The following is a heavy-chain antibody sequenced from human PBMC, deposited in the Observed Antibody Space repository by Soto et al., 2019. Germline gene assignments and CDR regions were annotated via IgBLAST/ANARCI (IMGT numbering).Heavy chain of an antibody. CDR3: AKVSTTHTFGPLDP. CDR1: GFTFDDYG. J-gene: IGHJ5*02. V-gene: IGHV3-9*01. CDR2: ISWNSGSI. Sequence: LRLSCAASGFTFDDYGMHWVRQAPGKGLEWVSGISWNSGSIGYADSVKGRFIISRDNAKNSVYLQMNNLRPEDTAFYFCAKVSTTHTFGPLDPWGQGTLVTVSS. D-gene: IGHD1-1*01.